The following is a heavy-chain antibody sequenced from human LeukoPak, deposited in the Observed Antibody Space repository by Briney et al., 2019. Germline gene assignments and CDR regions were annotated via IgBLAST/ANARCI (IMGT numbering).Heavy chain of an antibody. CDR3: ARDVWTGVAVSDY. J-gene: IGHJ4*02. CDR2: ISRSGGST. V-gene: IGHV3-23*01. Sequence: GGSLRLTCAASELHPMTWVRQGPGKGLEWVSAISRSGGSTYYADSVKGRFTISRDKSNHTLYLQMNSPRAEDTAVYYCARDVWTGVAVSDYWGQGTLVTVSS. D-gene: IGHD6-19*01. CDR1: ELHP.